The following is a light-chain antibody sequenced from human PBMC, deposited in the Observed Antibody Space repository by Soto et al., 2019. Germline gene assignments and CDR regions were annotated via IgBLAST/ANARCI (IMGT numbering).Light chain of an antibody. CDR3: QQGYSSPAT. CDR2: AAS. Sequence: DIQMTQSPSSLSASVGDRVTIACRASQSISNYLNWYQQRPGKAPKLLIYAASSLQSGVPSRFTGSGSGTDFTLTVNSLQAEDFATYYCQQGYSSPATFGQGTRLEI. CDR1: QSISNY. V-gene: IGKV1-39*01. J-gene: IGKJ5*01.